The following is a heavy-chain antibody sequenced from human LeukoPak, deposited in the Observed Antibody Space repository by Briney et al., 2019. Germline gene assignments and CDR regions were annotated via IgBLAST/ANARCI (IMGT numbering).Heavy chain of an antibody. J-gene: IGHJ4*02. D-gene: IGHD3-9*01. CDR3: ARDRTGSTGLTFDY. V-gene: IGHV3-7*01. CDR2: IKQDGSEK. CDR1: GFTFSNYW. Sequence: GGSLRLSCAASGFTFSNYWMSWVRQAPGKGLEWVANIKQDGSEKYYVDSVKGRFIISRDNAKNSLFLQMNSLRAEDTAVYYCARDRTGSTGLTFDYWGQGTLVSVSS.